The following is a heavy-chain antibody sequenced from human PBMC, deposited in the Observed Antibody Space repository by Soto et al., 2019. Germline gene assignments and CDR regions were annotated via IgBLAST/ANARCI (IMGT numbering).Heavy chain of an antibody. J-gene: IGHJ5*02. CDR1: GGSISSYY. CDR2: IYYSGST. V-gene: IGHV4-59*01. D-gene: IGHD2-15*01. Sequence: SETLSLTCTVSGGSISSYYWSWIRQPPGKGLEWIGYIYYSGSTNYNPSLKSRVTISVDTSKNQFSLKLSSVTAADTAVYYCARVVVVVAHNWFDPWGQGTLVTVSS. CDR3: ARVVVVVAHNWFDP.